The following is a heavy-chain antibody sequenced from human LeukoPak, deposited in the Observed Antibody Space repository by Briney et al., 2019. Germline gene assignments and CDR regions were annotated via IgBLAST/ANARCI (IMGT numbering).Heavy chain of an antibody. V-gene: IGHV3-30*18. CDR1: GFTFSSYG. J-gene: IGHJ4*02. CDR3: AKGVSSTSSFDY. CDR2: ISYDGSNK. D-gene: IGHD2-2*01. Sequence: GGSLRLSCAASGFTFSSYGMHWVRQAPGKGLEWVAVISYDGSNKYYADPVKGRFTISRDNSKNTLYLQMNSLRAEDTAVYYCAKGVSSTSSFDYWGQGTLVTVSS.